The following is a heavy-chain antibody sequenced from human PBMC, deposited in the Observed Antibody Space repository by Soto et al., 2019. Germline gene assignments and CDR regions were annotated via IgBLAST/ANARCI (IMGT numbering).Heavy chain of an antibody. CDR1: GFTFSSYG. D-gene: IGHD2-2*02. CDR2: IWYDGSNK. Sequence: QVQLVESGGGVVQPGRSLRLSCAASGFTFSSYGMHWVRQAPGKGLEWVAVIWYDGSNKYYADSVKGRFTISRDNSKNTLYLQMNSLRAEDTAVYYCARDGPIYCSSTSCYIGYWGQGTLVTVSS. J-gene: IGHJ4*02. CDR3: ARDGPIYCSSTSCYIGY. V-gene: IGHV3-33*01.